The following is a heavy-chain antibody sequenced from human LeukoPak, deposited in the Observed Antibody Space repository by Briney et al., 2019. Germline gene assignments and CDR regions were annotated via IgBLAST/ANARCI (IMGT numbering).Heavy chain of an antibody. CDR1: GGSISSGGYH. CDR3: ARLRLVRGVISQKYWFDP. V-gene: IGHV4-31*03. D-gene: IGHD3-10*01. CDR2: IYYSGST. Sequence: SQTLSLTCTVSGGSISSGGYHWSWTRQHPGKGLEWIGYIYYSGSTYYNPSLKSRVTISVDTSKNQFSLKLSSVTAADTAVYYCARLRLVRGVISQKYWFDPWGQGTLVTVSS. J-gene: IGHJ5*02.